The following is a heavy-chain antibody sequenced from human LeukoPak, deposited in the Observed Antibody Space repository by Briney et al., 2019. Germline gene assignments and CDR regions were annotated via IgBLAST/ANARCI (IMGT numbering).Heavy chain of an antibody. Sequence: PGGSLRLSCAASGFTFSSYAMHWVRQAPGKGLEWVAGTSYDGRKKYYANSVKGRFTISRDNSKNTLDLEMNTLRTEDTSMYYCARETAVPGTLNFDVWGQGAMVIVSS. CDR3: ARETAVPGTLNFDV. J-gene: IGHJ3*01. CDR2: TSYDGRKK. D-gene: IGHD6-19*01. V-gene: IGHV3-30*04. CDR1: GFTFSSYA.